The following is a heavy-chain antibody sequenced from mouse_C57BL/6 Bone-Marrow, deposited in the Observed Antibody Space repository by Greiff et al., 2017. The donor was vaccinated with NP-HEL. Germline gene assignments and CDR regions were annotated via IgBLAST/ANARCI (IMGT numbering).Heavy chain of an antibody. CDR1: GYAFSSYW. V-gene: IGHV1-80*01. J-gene: IGHJ3*01. CDR3: ARGGYCYGSGAWFAY. Sequence: QVQLQQSGAELVKPGASVKISCKASGYAFSSYWMNWVKQRPGKGLEWIGQIYPGDGDTNYNGKFKGKATLTAAKSSSTAYMQLSSLTSEESAVYFCARGGYCYGSGAWFAYWGQGTLVTVAA. D-gene: IGHD1-1*01. CDR2: IYPGDGDT.